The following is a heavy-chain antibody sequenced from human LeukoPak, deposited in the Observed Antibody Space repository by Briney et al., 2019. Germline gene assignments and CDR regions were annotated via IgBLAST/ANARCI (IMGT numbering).Heavy chain of an antibody. CDR1: GVSVDRGDDY. J-gene: IGHJ4*02. CDR3: ARAGIDGYGTFLDS. Sequence: SSETLSLTCAVSGVSVDRGDDYWVWIRQPPGKGLEWIGYIYHSGSNYYNPSLKNRISMSVDTSQNQFSLRLSSVVATDTAVYYCARAGIDGYGTFLDSWGQGTLVTVSS. CDR2: IYHSGSN. D-gene: IGHD3-16*01. V-gene: IGHV4-30-4*01.